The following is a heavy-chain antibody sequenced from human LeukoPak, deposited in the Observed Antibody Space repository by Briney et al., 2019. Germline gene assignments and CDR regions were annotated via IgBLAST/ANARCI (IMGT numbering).Heavy chain of an antibody. CDR3: ARDSSYDYNPYYYYYMDV. V-gene: IGHV3-7*01. D-gene: IGHD5-24*01. CDR1: GFTFTSYW. J-gene: IGHJ6*03. Sequence: GGSLRLSCAASGFTFTSYWMSWVRQAPGKGLEWVANIKQDGSEKYYVDSVKGRFTLSRDNAKNSLYLQMDNLRAEDTAVYYCARDSSYDYNPYYYYYMDVWGKGTTVTVSS. CDR2: IKQDGSEK.